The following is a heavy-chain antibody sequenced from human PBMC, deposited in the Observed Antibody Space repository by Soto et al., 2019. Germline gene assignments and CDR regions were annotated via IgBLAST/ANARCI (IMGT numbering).Heavy chain of an antibody. J-gene: IGHJ3*02. Sequence: PGGSLSLSCPASGFTVSSNYMSWVRQAPGKGLEWVSVIYSGGSTYYADSVKGRFTISRDNSKNTLYLQMNSLRAEDTAVYYCASPVYYFDAFDIWGQGTMVTVSS. CDR1: GFTVSSNY. V-gene: IGHV3-66*01. CDR2: IYSGGST. CDR3: ASPVYYFDAFDI. D-gene: IGHD3-22*01.